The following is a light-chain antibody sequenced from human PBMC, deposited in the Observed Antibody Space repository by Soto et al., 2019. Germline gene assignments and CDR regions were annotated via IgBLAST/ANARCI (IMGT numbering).Light chain of an antibody. J-gene: IGKJ1*01. CDR2: GAS. V-gene: IGKV3-20*01. Sequence: IVLMQSPGTLAVSGGGRDPGCCRASQSVTSSYLAWYQLKPGQAPRLLIYGASSRATGIPDRFRGSGSVTDCTLTISRLDPEDFAVYFCQQYGSSPRTSGQGTKVDIK. CDR1: QSVTSSY. CDR3: QQYGSSPRT.